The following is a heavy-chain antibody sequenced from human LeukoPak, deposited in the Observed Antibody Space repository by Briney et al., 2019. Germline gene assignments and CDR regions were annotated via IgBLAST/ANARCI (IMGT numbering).Heavy chain of an antibody. CDR1: GGSISSGASD. CDR2: INHSGST. D-gene: IGHD3-22*01. J-gene: IGHJ2*01. CDR3: ARAARQGFTMIVVLFFYFDL. V-gene: IGHV4-31*03. Sequence: PSQTLSLTCTVSGGSISSGASDWGWIRQHPKRGLEWVGYINHSGSTYYNPPLGSRVTMSVDTSKNQFSLKLSSVTAADSAVYYCARAARQGFTMIVVLFFYFDLWGRGTLVTVP.